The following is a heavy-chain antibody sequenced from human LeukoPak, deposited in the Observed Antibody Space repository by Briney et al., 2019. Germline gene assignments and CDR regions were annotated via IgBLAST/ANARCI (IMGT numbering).Heavy chain of an antibody. V-gene: IGHV3-23*01. J-gene: IGHJ6*03. CDR3: AKAQNPHLWFGVYMDV. D-gene: IGHD3-10*01. CDR2: ISGSGGST. CDR1: GFTFSSYG. Sequence: GGSLRLSCAASGFTFSSYGMSWVRQAPGKGLEWVSAISGSGGSTYYADSVKGRFTISRDNSKNTLYLQMNSLRAEDTAVYYCAKAQNPHLWFGVYMDVWGKGTTVTISS.